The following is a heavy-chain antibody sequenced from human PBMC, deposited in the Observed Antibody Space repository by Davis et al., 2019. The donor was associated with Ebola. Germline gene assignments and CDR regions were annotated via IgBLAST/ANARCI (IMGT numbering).Heavy chain of an antibody. D-gene: IGHD3-22*01. J-gene: IGHJ3*02. Sequence: GESLKISCAASGFTFSSYGMHWVRQAPGKGLEWVAVISYDGSNKYYADSVKGRFTISRDNSKNTLYLQMNSLRAEDTAVYYCARSYYYDSSGYYPYDAFDIWGQGTMVTVSS. CDR1: GFTFSSYG. CDR3: ARSYYYDSSGYYPYDAFDI. CDR2: ISYDGSNK. V-gene: IGHV3-30*03.